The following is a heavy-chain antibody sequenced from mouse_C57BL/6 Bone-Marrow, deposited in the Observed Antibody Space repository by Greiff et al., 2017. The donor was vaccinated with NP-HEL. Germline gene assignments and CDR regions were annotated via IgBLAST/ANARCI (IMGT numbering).Heavy chain of an antibody. D-gene: IGHD1-1*01. CDR3: SLYYYGSSSHWYFDV. CDR1: GYTFTDYY. J-gene: IGHJ1*03. V-gene: IGHV1-19*01. Sequence: VQLHQSGPVLVKPGASVKMSCKASGYTFTDYYMNWVKQSHGKSLEWIGVINPYNGGTSYNQKFKGKATLTVDKSSSTAYMELNSLTSEVSAVYYCSLYYYGSSSHWYFDVWGTGTTVTVSS. CDR2: INPYNGGT.